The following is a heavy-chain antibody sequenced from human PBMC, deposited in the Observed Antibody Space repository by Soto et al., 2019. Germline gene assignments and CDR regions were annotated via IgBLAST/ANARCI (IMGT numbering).Heavy chain of an antibody. D-gene: IGHD4-17*01. Sequence: SVKVSCKASGGTFSSFTISWVRQAPGQGLEWMGGIIPIYGTANYAQKFQGRVTITADASTRTAYMELSSLRSEDTAVYYCARDAKYGDYDYWGQGTLVTVSS. V-gene: IGHV1-69*13. J-gene: IGHJ4*02. CDR3: ARDAKYGDYDY. CDR2: IIPIYGTA. CDR1: GGTFSSFT.